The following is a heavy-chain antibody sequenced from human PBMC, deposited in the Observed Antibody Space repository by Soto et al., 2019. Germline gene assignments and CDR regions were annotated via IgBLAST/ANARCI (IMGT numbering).Heavy chain of an antibody. CDR2: ISSNGGST. CDR3: VKEGYYYVSSGYYYGWFDP. CDR1: GFTFSSYA. D-gene: IGHD3-22*01. J-gene: IGHJ5*02. V-gene: IGHV3-64D*06. Sequence: PGGSLGLSCSASGFTFSSYAMHWVRQAPGKGLEYVSAISSNGGSTYYADSVKGRFTISRDNSKNTLYLQMSSLRAEDTAVYYCVKEGYYYVSSGYYYGWFDPWGQGTLVTVSS.